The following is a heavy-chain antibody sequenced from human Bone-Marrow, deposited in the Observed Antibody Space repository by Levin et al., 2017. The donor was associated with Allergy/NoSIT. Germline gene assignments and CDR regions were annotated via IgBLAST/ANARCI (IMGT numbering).Heavy chain of an antibody. CDR3: ARAGDWESSVWYGTKDYAMEF. J-gene: IGHJ6*02. V-gene: IGHV4-59*01. D-gene: IGHD6-19*01. CDR1: GVSINNSF. CDR2: IYSTASS. Sequence: SQTLSLTCNVSGVSINNSFWSWIRQPPGKGLEWIGYIYSTASSSYNPSLKNRVTMSIETSKNQVSLKLRSVTAADTAVYYCARAGDWESSVWYGTKDYAMEFWAQGTTVTVSS.